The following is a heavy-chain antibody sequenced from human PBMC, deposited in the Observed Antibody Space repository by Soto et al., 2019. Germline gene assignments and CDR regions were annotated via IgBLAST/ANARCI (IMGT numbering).Heavy chain of an antibody. Sequence: PSETLSLTCTVSGGSISSSSYYWGWIRQPPGKGLEWIGSIYYSGSTYYNPSLKSRVTISVDTSKNQFSLKLSSVTAADTAVYYCARKGSGYDHGWFLNWFDPWGQGTLVTVSS. D-gene: IGHD5-12*01. J-gene: IGHJ5*02. CDR3: ARKGSGYDHGWFLNWFDP. CDR2: IYYSGST. V-gene: IGHV4-39*01. CDR1: GGSISSSSYY.